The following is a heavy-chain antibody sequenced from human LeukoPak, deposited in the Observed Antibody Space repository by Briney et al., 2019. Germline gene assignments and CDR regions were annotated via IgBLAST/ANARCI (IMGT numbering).Heavy chain of an antibody. V-gene: IGHV1-2*02. CDR2: INPNSGGT. CDR3: ARDPPIGGADVFDI. J-gene: IGHJ3*02. CDR1: GYTFTGYY. D-gene: IGHD3-10*01. Sequence: ASVKVSCKAAGYTFTGYYMHWVRQAPGQGLEWMGWINPNSGGTNYAQKFQGRITMTRDTSISTAYMELSRLTSDDTAVYYCARDPPIGGADVFDIWGQGTMVTVSS.